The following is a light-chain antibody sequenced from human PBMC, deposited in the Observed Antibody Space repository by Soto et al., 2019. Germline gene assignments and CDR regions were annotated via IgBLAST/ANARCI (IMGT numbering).Light chain of an antibody. V-gene: IGLV2-8*01. CDR2: EAN. J-gene: IGLJ1*01. CDR3: SSYAGNNNYV. Sequence: QSALTQPPSASGSPGQSVAISCTGTSSYVGGYNYVSWYQLHPSKAPKLMIYEANLRPSGVPDRFSGSKSGNTASLTVSGLQAEDEADYYCSSYAGNNNYVFGTGTKVTVL. CDR1: SSYVGGYNY.